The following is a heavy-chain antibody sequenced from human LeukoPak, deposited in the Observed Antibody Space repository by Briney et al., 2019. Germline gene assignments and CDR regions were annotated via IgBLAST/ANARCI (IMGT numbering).Heavy chain of an antibody. CDR1: GGSISSSSYY. D-gene: IGHD2-15*01. Sequence: SETLSLTCTVSGGSISSSSYYWGWIRQPPGKGLEWIGSIYYSGSTYYNPSLKSRVTMSVDTSKNQFSLKLSSVTAADTAVYYCARDGQTYSHNYYYYMDVWGKGTTVTISS. J-gene: IGHJ6*03. CDR2: IYYSGST. V-gene: IGHV4-39*07. CDR3: ARDGQTYSHNYYYYMDV.